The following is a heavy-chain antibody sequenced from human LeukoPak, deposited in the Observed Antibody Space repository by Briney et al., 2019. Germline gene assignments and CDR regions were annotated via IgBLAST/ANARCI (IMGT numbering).Heavy chain of an antibody. Sequence: PSETLSLTCTVSGYSISSGYYWGWIRQPPGKGLEWIGSIYHSGSTYYNPSLKSRVTISVDTSKNQFSLKLSSVTAADTAVYYCASYVYSGSYYDPALNWFDPWGQGTLVTVSS. CDR3: ASYVYSGSYYDPALNWFDP. D-gene: IGHD1-26*01. V-gene: IGHV4-38-2*02. J-gene: IGHJ5*02. CDR2: IYHSGST. CDR1: GYSISSGYY.